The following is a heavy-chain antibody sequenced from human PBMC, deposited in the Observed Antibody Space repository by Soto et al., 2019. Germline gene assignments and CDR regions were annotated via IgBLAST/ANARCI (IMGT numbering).Heavy chain of an antibody. Sequence: SETLSLTCAVSGYSVTSAYSWGWIRQPPGKGLEWLGTLSHSGGSYYSPSLKSRVTISLDTSRNQVSLKVTSVTAADTAVYYCAGSISETTTYGDNWGRGTLVTLSS. V-gene: IGHV4-38-2*01. D-gene: IGHD4-4*01. CDR3: AGSISETTTYGDN. CDR1: GYSVTSAYS. J-gene: IGHJ4*02. CDR2: LSHSGGS.